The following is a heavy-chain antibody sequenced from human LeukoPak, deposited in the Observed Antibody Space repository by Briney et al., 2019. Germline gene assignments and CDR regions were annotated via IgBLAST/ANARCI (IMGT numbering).Heavy chain of an antibody. CDR1: GFTFSSYS. CDR2: ISSSSSYI. D-gene: IGHD3-3*01. CDR3: AAYDFWSGYYNDY. V-gene: IGHV3-21*01. Sequence: GGSLRLSCAASGFTFSSYSMNWVRQAPGKGLEWVSSISSSSSYIYYADSVKGRFTISRDNAKNSLYLQMNSLRAEDTAVYYCAAYDFWSGYYNDYWAREPWSPSPQ. J-gene: IGHJ4*02.